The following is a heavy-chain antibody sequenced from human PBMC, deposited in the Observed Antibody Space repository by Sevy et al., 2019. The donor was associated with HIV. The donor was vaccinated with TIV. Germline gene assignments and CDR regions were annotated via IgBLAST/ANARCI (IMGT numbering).Heavy chain of an antibody. CDR2: IWNDGSNK. D-gene: IGHD3-22*01. V-gene: IGHV3-33*01. CDR1: GFTFSNYG. CDR3: ARGGDFNDRSAKRDFDY. J-gene: IGHJ4*02. Sequence: GGSLRLSCAASGFTFSNYGMHWVRQAPGKGLEWVAVIWNDGSNKYYADSVKGRVTISRENSKNPLYLQMNSLRVEDTAVYFCARGGDFNDRSAKRDFDYWGQGTLVTVSS.